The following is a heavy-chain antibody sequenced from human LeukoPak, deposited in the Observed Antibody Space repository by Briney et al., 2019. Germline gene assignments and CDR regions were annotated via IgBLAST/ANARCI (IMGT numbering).Heavy chain of an antibody. V-gene: IGHV3-23*01. CDR2: ISGGGDAT. CDR1: GFTFRNYW. Sequence: GGSLRLSCVGSGFTFRNYWMHWVRQGPGKGLEWVSTISGGGDATYYADSVKGRFTISRDNSKNTLYLQMSSLTAEDTAVYYCAKDNVKVTTIRRVPHYMDVWGKGATVTISS. D-gene: IGHD5-12*01. J-gene: IGHJ6*03. CDR3: AKDNVKVTTIRRVPHYMDV.